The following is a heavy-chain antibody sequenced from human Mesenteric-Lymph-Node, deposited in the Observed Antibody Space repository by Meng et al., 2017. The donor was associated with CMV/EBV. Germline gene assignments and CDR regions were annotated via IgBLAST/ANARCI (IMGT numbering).Heavy chain of an antibody. Sequence: SAGSISNGGFYWSWIRQYPGKGLEWIGCIYYSGSTYYNPSLKSRVTISVDTSKNQFSLKLSSVTAADTAVYYCARGVLGTGSRALDYWGQGTLVTVSS. V-gene: IGHV4-31*02. CDR2: IYYSGST. D-gene: IGHD2-8*01. J-gene: IGHJ4*02. CDR3: ARGVLGTGSRALDY. CDR1: AGSISNGGFY.